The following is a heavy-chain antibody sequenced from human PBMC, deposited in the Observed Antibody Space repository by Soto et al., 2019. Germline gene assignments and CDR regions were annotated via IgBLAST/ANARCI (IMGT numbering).Heavy chain of an antibody. J-gene: IGHJ6*02. CDR2: IIPIFGTA. D-gene: IGHD3-10*01. Sequence: GASVKVSCKASGGTFSSYAISWVRQAPGQGLEWMGGIIPIFGTANYAQKLQGRVTITADESTSTAYMELSSLRSEDTAVYYCASSYVSESYYNVSRSERYGMDVWGQGTTVTVSS. CDR1: GGTFSSYA. V-gene: IGHV1-69*13. CDR3: ASSYVSESYYNVSRSERYGMDV.